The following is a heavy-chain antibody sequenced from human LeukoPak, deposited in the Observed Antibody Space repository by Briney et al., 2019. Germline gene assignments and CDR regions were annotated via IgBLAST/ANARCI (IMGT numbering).Heavy chain of an antibody. CDR1: GFTFSTYG. V-gene: IGHV3-73*01. D-gene: IGHD3-9*01. CDR2: IRSKANSYAT. Sequence: GESLRLSCAASGFTFSTYGMSWVRQASGKGLEWVGRIRSKANSYATAYAASVKGRFTISRDDSKNTAYLQMNSLKTEDTAVYYCTERSILTGYDAFDIWGQGTMVTVSS. J-gene: IGHJ3*02. CDR3: TERSILTGYDAFDI.